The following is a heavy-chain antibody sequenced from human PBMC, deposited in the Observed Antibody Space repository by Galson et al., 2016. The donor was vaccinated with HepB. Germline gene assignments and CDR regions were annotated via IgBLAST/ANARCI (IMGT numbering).Heavy chain of an antibody. V-gene: IGHV3-15*07. CDR2: IRSKTDGGTT. CDR1: GFPFSNAW. J-gene: IGHJ4*02. CDR3: CVPLEHCSNGVCRLFDY. D-gene: IGHD2-8*01. Sequence: SLRLSCAASGFPFSNAWMNWVRQAPGKGLEWVGRIRSKTDGGTTDYAAPVKDRFTISRDDSKNTLYLQMNSLKTEDTAVYYCCVPLEHCSNGVCRLFDYWGQGTLVTVSS.